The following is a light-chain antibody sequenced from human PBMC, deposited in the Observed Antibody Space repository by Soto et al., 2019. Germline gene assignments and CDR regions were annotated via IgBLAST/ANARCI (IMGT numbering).Light chain of an antibody. J-gene: IGKJ1*01. V-gene: IGKV4-1*01. CDR2: XXX. CDR3: QQYYSSSRT. Sequence: DIVLTQSPDSVAVSLGERATINCKSSQSVLFSINQKNYLAWYHQKPGQPPKLXXXXXXXXXSXDTDXLTGSGSGTDFTLTISSMQAEDVSDYYCQQYYSSSRTVGQGTKVDIK. CDR1: QSVLFSINQKNY.